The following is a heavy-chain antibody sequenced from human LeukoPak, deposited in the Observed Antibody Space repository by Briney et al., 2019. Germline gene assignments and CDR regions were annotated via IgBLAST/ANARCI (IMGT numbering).Heavy chain of an antibody. V-gene: IGHV1-2*02. D-gene: IGHD4-17*01. CDR2: INPNSGGT. Sequence: ASVKVSCKASGYTFTGYYMHWVRQAPGQGLEWMGWINPNSGGTNYAQKFQGGVTMTRDTSISTAYMELSRLRSDDTAVYYCARDYGDYTPTDAFDIWGQGTMVTVSS. J-gene: IGHJ3*02. CDR1: GYTFTGYY. CDR3: ARDYGDYTPTDAFDI.